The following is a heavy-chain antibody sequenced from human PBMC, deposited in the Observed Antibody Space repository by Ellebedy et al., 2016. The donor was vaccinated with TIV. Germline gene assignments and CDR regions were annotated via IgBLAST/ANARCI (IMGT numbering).Heavy chain of an antibody. Sequence: GESLKISCAASGFTFSSYAMHWVRQAPGKGLEWVAVISYDGSNKYYADSVKGRFTISRDNSKNTLYLQMNSLRAEDTAVYYCARDLRLDAFDIWGQGTMVTVSS. CDR1: GFTFSSYA. V-gene: IGHV3-30-3*01. CDR3: ARDLRLDAFDI. J-gene: IGHJ3*02. CDR2: ISYDGSNK.